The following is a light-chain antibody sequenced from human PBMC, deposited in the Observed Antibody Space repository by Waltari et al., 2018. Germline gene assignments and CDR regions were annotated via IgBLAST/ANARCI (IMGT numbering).Light chain of an antibody. CDR1: ALSKKY. V-gene: IGLV3-10*01. CDR3: YSTEDAGHHRV. Sequence: SYDLTQTPSVSVSPGQTARITCFGDALSKKYAYWFQEKSGQAPILVISQDTKRPPGIPEGFAGSSSGAMATLTISGARVEDEADYYCYSTEDAGHHRVFGGGTKVTVL. CDR2: QDT. J-gene: IGLJ2*01.